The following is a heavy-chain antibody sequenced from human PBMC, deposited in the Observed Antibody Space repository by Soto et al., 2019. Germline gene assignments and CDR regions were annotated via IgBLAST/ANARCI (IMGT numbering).Heavy chain of an antibody. CDR2: ISVPGGRA. D-gene: IGHD1-20*01. V-gene: IGHV3-23*01. Sequence: GGSLRLSCAASGFTFSSSAMSWVRLVPGKGLEWVSLISVPGGRANYADSVRGRFTISIDNSQNTVYLQMNSLRAEDTAVYYCGGHWYNYWGQGTLVTVSS. J-gene: IGHJ4*02. CDR1: GFTFSSSA. CDR3: GGHWYNY.